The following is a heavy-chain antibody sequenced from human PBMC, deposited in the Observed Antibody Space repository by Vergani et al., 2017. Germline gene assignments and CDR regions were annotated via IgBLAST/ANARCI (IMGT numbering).Heavy chain of an antibody. CDR3: ARVGTSSNRDYLDY. J-gene: IGHJ4*02. V-gene: IGHV1-2*02. Sequence: QVQLVQSGAEVKKPGASVKVSCKASGYTFTDYFMHWVRQAPGQGLEWMGWINPNSGGTNYAQKFQARVTMTRDTSISTAYMELSNLRSDDTAVYYCARVGTSSNRDYLDYWGQGTLVTVSS. CDR2: INPNSGGT. D-gene: IGHD2-2*01. CDR1: GYTFTDYF.